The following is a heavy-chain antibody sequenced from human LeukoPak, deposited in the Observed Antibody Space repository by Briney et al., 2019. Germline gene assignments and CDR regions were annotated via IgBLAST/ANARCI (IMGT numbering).Heavy chain of an antibody. D-gene: IGHD3-22*01. Sequence: AAVKVSCKASGYTFTTYHMHWVRQAPGQGLEWMGIINPSGGITSYAQKFQGRVTMTRDTSTSTVNMELSSLRSEDTAVYYCARAYYYDSSGPIHYFDYWGQGTLFSPSS. J-gene: IGHJ4*02. CDR1: GYTFTTYH. V-gene: IGHV1-46*01. CDR2: INPSGGIT. CDR3: ARAYYYDSSGPIHYFDY.